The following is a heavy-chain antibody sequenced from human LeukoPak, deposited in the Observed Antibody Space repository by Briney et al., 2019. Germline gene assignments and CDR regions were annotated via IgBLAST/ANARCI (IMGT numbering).Heavy chain of an antibody. CDR1: GYTFTSYT. V-gene: IGHV1-18*01. D-gene: IGHD1-20*01. J-gene: IGHJ6*02. CDR3: ARDLTGTASYYGMDV. CDR2: ISAYNGNT. Sequence: ASVKVSCKASGYTFTSYTISWVRQAPGQELEWMGWISAYNGNTNYAQNLQGRVALTTDTSTTTAYMELRSLRSDDTAVYYCARDLTGTASYYGMDVWGQGTTVTVSS.